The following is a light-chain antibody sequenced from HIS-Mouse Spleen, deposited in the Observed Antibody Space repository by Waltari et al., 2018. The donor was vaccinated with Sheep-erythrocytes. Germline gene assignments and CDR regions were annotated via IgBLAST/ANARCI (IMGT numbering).Light chain of an antibody. V-gene: IGLV2-8*01. Sequence: QSALTQPPSASGSPGQSVTISCTGTSSDVGGSNYVSWYQQHPGKAPKLMIYEVSQRPSGVPDRVSGSKSGNTASLTVSGLQAEDEADYYCSSYAGSNNWVFGGGTKLTVL. CDR2: EVS. CDR1: SSDVGGSNY. J-gene: IGLJ3*02. CDR3: SSYAGSNNWV.